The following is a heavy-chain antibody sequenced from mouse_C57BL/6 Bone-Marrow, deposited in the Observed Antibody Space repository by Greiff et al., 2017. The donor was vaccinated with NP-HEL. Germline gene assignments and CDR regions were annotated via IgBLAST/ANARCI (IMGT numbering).Heavy chain of an antibody. CDR3: ARVWYHAWFAY. J-gene: IGHJ3*01. D-gene: IGHD2-10*02. CDR2: IWNGGST. Sequence: VQLQQSGPGLVQPSQSLSITCTVSGFSLTSYGVHWVRQSPGKGLEWLGVIWNGGSTDYNAAFISRLSISKDNSKSQVFFKMNSLQADDTAIYYCARVWYHAWFAYWGQGTLVTVSA. CDR1: GFSLTSYG. V-gene: IGHV2-2*01.